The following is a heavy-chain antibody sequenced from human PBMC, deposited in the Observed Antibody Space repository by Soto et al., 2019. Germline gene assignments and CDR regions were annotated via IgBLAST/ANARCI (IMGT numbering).Heavy chain of an antibody. CDR1: GDSIISVGFH. CDR2: VYNGGST. Sequence: SETLSLTCTVSGDSIISVGFHFSWLRRPPGKGLEWIGCVYNGGSTYYNPSLESRITMSLDTTKNHYSLKLTSVTAADTAVYFCATAPACLDTIRYFDYWGQGKLVTVSS. J-gene: IGHJ4*02. D-gene: IGHD2-21*01. V-gene: IGHV4-30-4*01. CDR3: ATAPACLDTIRYFDY.